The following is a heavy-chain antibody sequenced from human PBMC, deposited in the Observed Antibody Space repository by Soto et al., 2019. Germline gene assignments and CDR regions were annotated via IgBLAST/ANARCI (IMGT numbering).Heavy chain of an antibody. J-gene: IGHJ6*02. CDR2: MYNTGST. Sequence: QVQLQESGPGLVKPSETLSLTCTVSGGSISGYYWSWIRQPPGKGLVWIGYMYNTGSTVYNPSFKRRVTISVDTSTNPFSMKLNSVTAADTAVYYCARDLWGYCGTDCYPLDVWGQGTTVTVSS. V-gene: IGHV4-59*01. CDR3: ARDLWGYCGTDCYPLDV. D-gene: IGHD2-21*02. CDR1: GGSISGYY.